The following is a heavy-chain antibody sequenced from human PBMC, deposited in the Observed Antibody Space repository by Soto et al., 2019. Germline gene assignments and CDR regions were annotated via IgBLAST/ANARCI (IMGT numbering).Heavy chain of an antibody. Sequence: AASVKVSFKASGYTLTSYAMHWVGPAPGQRLEWMGWINAGKCKTKNSQKFQGRVTITRDTSASTAYMELSSLRSEDTAVYYCARGCSSITCVYELFYWGQGALVTVSS. CDR2: INAGKCKT. V-gene: IGHV1-3*01. J-gene: IGHJ4*01. CDR3: ARGCSSITCVYELFY. D-gene: IGHD1-20*01. CDR1: GYTLTSYA.